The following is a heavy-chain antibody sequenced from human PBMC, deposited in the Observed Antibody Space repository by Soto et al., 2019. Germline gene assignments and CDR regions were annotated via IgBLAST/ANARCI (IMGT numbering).Heavy chain of an antibody. Sequence: PGGALRLSCAASGFTFSSYNMNWVRQAPGKGLEWVSSISVSSGYIYYADSVKGRFTISRDNAKNSLYLQMNSLRAEDTAVYYCARVVYYDSSGYQYWGQGTLVTVSS. J-gene: IGHJ4*02. V-gene: IGHV3-21*01. CDR2: ISVSSGYI. CDR1: GFTFSSYN. CDR3: ARVVYYDSSGYQY. D-gene: IGHD3-22*01.